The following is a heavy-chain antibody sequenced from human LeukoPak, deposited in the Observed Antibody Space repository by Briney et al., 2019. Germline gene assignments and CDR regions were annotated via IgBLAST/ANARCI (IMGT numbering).Heavy chain of an antibody. D-gene: IGHD3-10*02. J-gene: IGHJ6*04. Sequence: GGALRLSCAASGFTFSSYERNWVRQAPGKGLEGVSYISSSGSTIYYADSVKGRFTNSRDNAKNSLYLQMNSLRAEDTAVYYCAELGIPMIGGVWGKGTTVTISS. V-gene: IGHV3-48*03. CDR2: ISSSGSTI. CDR3: AELGIPMIGGV. CDR1: GFTFSSYE.